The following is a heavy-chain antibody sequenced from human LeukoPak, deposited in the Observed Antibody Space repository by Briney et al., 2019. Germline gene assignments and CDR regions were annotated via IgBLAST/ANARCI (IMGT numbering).Heavy chain of an antibody. V-gene: IGHV3-11*01. CDR1: GFTFSDYY. CDR2: ISSSGSTI. CDR3: ARAVAAPRRGYSYGTGRFDY. Sequence: GSLRLSCAASGFTFSDYYMSWIRQAPGKGLEWVSYISSSGSTIYHTDSVKGRFTISRDNAKNSLYLQMNSLRAEDTAVYYCARAVAAPRRGYSYGTGRFDYWGQGTLVTVSS. D-gene: IGHD5-18*01. J-gene: IGHJ4*02.